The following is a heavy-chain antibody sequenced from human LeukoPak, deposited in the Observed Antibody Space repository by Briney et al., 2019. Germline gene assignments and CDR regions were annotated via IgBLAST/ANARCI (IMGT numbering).Heavy chain of an antibody. J-gene: IGHJ4*02. CDR1: GGSFSGYY. D-gene: IGHD5-12*01. V-gene: IGHV4-34*01. CDR2: INHRGST. CDR3: ARDSESGYSGYDPSFDY. Sequence: SETLSLTCAVYGGSFSGYYWSWIRQPPGKGLEWIGEINHRGSTNYNPSLKSRVTISVDTSNNQFSLRLTSVVAADTAVYFCARDSESGYSGYDPSFDYWGQGILVTVSS.